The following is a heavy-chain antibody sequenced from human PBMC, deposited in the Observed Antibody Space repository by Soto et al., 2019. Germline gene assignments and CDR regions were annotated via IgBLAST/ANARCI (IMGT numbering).Heavy chain of an antibody. D-gene: IGHD5-18*01. J-gene: IGHJ5*02. CDR3: ARSWGYGNTPKFDP. CDR2: IYYSGNT. CDR1: GDSISSGDYY. Sequence: SETLSLTCTVSGDSISSGDYYWSWIRQPPGKGLEWIGCIYYSGNTYYNPSLKRRFTISVDTSKNQFSLQLSSVTAADTAVYYCARSWGYGNTPKFDPWGQGTLVTVSS. V-gene: IGHV4-30-4*02.